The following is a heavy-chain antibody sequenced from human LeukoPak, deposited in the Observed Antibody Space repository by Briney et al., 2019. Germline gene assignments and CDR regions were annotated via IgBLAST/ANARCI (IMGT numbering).Heavy chain of an antibody. V-gene: IGHV3-49*04. J-gene: IGHJ4*02. D-gene: IGHD3-10*01. CDR1: GFTFGDYA. CDR3: TRDQSYGSGSYYMGY. Sequence: GRSLRLSCTASGFTFGDYAMSWVRQAPGKGLXXXXXXXXKAYGGTTEYAASVKGRFTISRDDSKSIAYLQMNSPKTEDTAVYYCTRDQSYGSGSYYMGYWGQGTLVTVSS. CDR2: XXXKAYGGTT.